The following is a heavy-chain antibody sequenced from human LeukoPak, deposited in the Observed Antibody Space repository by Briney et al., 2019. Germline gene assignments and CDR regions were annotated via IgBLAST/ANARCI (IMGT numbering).Heavy chain of an antibody. CDR3: ARGVEPLAANTLAY. D-gene: IGHD1-14*01. V-gene: IGHV3-53*01. CDR1: GFTVITND. Sequence: AGGSLRLSCAASGFTVITNDMTWVRQAPGKGLEWVSVPYSDGNTKYADSVQGRFTISRDNSQNTLYLEMNSLSPDDTAVYYCARGVEPLAANTLAYWGQGTLVTVSS. CDR2: PYSDGNT. J-gene: IGHJ4*02.